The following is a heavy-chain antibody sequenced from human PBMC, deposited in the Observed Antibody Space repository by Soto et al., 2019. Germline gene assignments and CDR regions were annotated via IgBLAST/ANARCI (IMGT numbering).Heavy chain of an antibody. CDR1: GFTFSSYS. J-gene: IGHJ6*02. CDR3: ARGDIVAIFGMDV. V-gene: IGHV3-21*01. D-gene: IGHD5-12*01. Sequence: GGSVRLSCAASGFTFSSYSMNWVRQAPGKGLEWVSSISSSSSYIYYADSVKGRFTISRDNAKNSLYLQMNSLRAEDTAVYYCARGDIVAIFGMDVWGQGTTVTVSS. CDR2: ISSSSSYI.